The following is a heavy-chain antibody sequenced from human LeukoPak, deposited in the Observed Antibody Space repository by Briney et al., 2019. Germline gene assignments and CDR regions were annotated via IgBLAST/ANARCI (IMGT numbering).Heavy chain of an antibody. D-gene: IGHD1-7*01. CDR3: AKVVITGTRRDAFDI. Sequence: PGGSLRLSCAASGFTFSSYAMTWVRQAPGKGLEWVSDISGSGDITYYADSVKGRFTISRDNSKNTLYLQMNSLRAEDTAVYYCAKVVITGTRRDAFDIWGQGTMVTVSS. V-gene: IGHV3-23*01. CDR2: ISGSGDIT. CDR1: GFTFSSYA. J-gene: IGHJ3*02.